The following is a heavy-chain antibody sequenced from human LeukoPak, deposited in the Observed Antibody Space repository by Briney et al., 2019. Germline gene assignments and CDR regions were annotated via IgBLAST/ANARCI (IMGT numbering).Heavy chain of an antibody. CDR1: GGSFSGYY. V-gene: IGHV4-34*01. D-gene: IGHD6-19*01. Sequence: PSETLSLTCAVYGGSFSGYYWSWIRQPPGKGLEWIGEINHSGSTNYNPSLKSRVTISVDTSKNQFSLKLSSVTAADTAVYYCARVWVPVAGSPSKSYFDYWGQGTLVTVSS. CDR2: INHSGST. CDR3: ARVWVPVAGSPSKSYFDY. J-gene: IGHJ4*02.